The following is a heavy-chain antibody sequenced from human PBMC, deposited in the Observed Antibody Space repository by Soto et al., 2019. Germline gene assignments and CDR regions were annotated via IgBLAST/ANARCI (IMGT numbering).Heavy chain of an antibody. J-gene: IGHJ4*02. Sequence: GGSLRLSCAASGFTFSSYGMHWVRQAPGKGLEWVAVISYDGSNKYYADSVKGRFTISRDNSKNTLYLQMNSLRAEDTAVYYCAKDYGIAVADWDDATDYYDSSGYYGGIDYWGQGTLVTVSS. D-gene: IGHD3-22*01. CDR1: GFTFSSYG. CDR3: AKDYGIAVADWDDATDYYDSSGYYGGIDY. V-gene: IGHV3-30*18. CDR2: ISYDGSNK.